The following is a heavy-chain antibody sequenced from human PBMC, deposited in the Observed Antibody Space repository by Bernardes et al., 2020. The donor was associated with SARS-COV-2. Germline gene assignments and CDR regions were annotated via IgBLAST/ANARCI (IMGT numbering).Heavy chain of an antibody. V-gene: IGHV3-7*04. CDR3: ARQQWQRGGVEY. J-gene: IGHJ4*02. Sequence: GGSLRLSCAVSGFTFSGYWMTWVRQAPGKGLEWVATIKQDGSVQFYVDSVRGRFTISRDNAKNSLYLQMNSLRGDDTAVYYCARQQWQRGGVEYWGQGTLVSVSS. CDR1: GFTFSGYW. CDR2: IKQDGSVQ. D-gene: IGHD5-12*01.